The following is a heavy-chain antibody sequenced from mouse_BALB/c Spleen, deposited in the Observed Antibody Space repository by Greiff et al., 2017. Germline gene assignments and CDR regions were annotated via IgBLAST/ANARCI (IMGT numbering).Heavy chain of an antibody. CDR3: ARHYYRYDEGFDY. D-gene: IGHD2-14*01. CDR1: GYTFTSYY. Sequence: VKLVESGPELVKPGASVKMSCKASGYTFTSYYIHWVKQRPGQGLEWIGWIYPGDGSTKYNEKFKGKTTLTADKSSSTAYMLLSSLTSEDSAIYFCARHYYRYDEGFDYWGQGTTLTVSS. CDR2: IYPGDGST. V-gene: IGHV1S56*01. J-gene: IGHJ2*01.